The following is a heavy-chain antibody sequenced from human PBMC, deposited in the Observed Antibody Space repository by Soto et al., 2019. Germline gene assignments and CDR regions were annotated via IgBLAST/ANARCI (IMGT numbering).Heavy chain of an antibody. CDR2: IWYDGSNK. D-gene: IGHD6-13*01. J-gene: IGHJ6*02. Sequence: GGSLRLSCAASGFTFSSYGMHWVRQAPGKGLEWVAVIWYDGSNKYYADSVKGGFTSSRDNSKNTLYLQMNSRRAEDTAVYYCARDQWQTIAAAGTVGGMDVWGQGTTVTVSS. CDR3: ARDQWQTIAAAGTVGGMDV. CDR1: GFTFSSYG. V-gene: IGHV3-33*01.